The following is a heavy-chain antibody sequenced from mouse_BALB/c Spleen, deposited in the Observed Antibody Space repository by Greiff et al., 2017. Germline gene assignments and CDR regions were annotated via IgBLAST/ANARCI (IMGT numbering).Heavy chain of an antibody. CDR3: ARFITTLYYAMDY. V-gene: IGHV1-31*01. CDR1: GYSFTGYY. Sequence: EVQLQQSGPELVKPGASVTISCKASGYSFTGYYMHWVKQSHVKSLEWIGRINPYNGATSYNQNFKDKASLTVDKSSSTAYMELHSLTSEDSAVYYCARFITTLYYAMDYWGQGTSVTVSS. D-gene: IGHD1-2*01. J-gene: IGHJ4*01. CDR2: INPYNGAT.